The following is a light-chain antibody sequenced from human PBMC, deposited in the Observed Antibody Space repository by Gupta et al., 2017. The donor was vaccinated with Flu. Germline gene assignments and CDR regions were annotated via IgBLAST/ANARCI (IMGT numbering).Light chain of an antibody. CDR2: GAS. J-gene: IGKJ1*01. V-gene: IGKV3-20*01. Sequence: EIVLTQSPGTLSLSPGERATISGRASQSVNSSYLGWYQQKPGQAPRLLIYGASSRATGIQDRFSGSGSGKDFTLTISRLEREDFAVYYCQQYGSSRTFGQGTKVEIK. CDR3: QQYGSSRT. CDR1: QSVNSSY.